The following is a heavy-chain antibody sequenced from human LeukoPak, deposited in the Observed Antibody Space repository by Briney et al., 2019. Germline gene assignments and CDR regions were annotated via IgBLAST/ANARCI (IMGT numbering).Heavy chain of an antibody. CDR3: ARNGDGPWLLAD. D-gene: IGHD3-9*01. J-gene: IGHJ4*02. Sequence: PSQTLSLTCTVSGGSISSGGYYWSWIRQPPGKGLEWIGYIYHSGSTYYNPSLKSRVTISVDRSKNQFSLKLSSVTAADTAVYYCARNGDGPWLLADWGQETLVTVSS. V-gene: IGHV4-30-2*01. CDR1: GGSISSGGYY. CDR2: IYHSGST.